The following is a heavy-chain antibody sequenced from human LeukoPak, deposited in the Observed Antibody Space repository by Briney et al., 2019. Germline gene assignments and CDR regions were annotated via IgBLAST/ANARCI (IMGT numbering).Heavy chain of an antibody. CDR2: IIPIFGTA. CDR1: GGTFSSYA. V-gene: IGHV1-69*06. J-gene: IGHJ4*02. Sequence: SVKVSCKASGGTFSSYAISRVRQAPGQGLEWMGGIIPIFGTANYAQKFQGRVTITADKSTSTAYMELSSLRSEDTAVYYCARHCQECPDDYWGQGTLVTVSS. CDR3: ARHCQECPDDY. D-gene: IGHD3-3*01.